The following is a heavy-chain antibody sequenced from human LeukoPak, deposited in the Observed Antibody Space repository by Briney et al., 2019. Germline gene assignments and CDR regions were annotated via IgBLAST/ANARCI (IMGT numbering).Heavy chain of an antibody. CDR3: VREGFYESGSLPSFYFDY. CDR2: IKEDGTRK. V-gene: IGHV3-7*01. CDR1: GFTFSSHW. D-gene: IGHD3-10*01. J-gene: IGHJ4*02. Sequence: GGSLRLSCAASGFTFSSHWMTWVRQAPGKGLEWVANIKEDGTRKNYVDSVKGRFTISRDSSSKMVSLQMNSLGTEDTAVYYCVREGFYESGSLPSFYFDYWGQGTLVTVSS.